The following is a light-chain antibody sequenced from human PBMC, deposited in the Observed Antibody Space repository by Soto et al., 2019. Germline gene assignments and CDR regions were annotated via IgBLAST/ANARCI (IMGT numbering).Light chain of an antibody. CDR1: SGDVGGYNY. Sequence: QSALTQPRSVSGSPGQSVTISCTGTSGDVGGYNYVSWYQQHPGKAPKLMIYDVSKRPSGVPDRFSGSKSGNTASLTISGLQAEDEADYYCCSYAGSYNYVFGTGTQLTVL. CDR3: CSYAGSYNYV. CDR2: DVS. V-gene: IGLV2-11*01. J-gene: IGLJ1*01.